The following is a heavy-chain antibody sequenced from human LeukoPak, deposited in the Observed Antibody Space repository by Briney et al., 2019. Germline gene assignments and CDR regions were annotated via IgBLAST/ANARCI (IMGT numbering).Heavy chain of an antibody. Sequence: GESLKISCKASGYSFTNYWIGWVRQMPGEGLEWMGVIYPGDSNTRYSPSFQGQVTISADMSISTAYLQWSSLKASDTAMYYCARHRYCSSSTCYVGDWGQGTPVTVSS. D-gene: IGHD2-2*01. CDR1: GYSFTNYW. V-gene: IGHV5-51*01. CDR2: IYPGDSNT. CDR3: ARHRYCSSSTCYVGD. J-gene: IGHJ4*02.